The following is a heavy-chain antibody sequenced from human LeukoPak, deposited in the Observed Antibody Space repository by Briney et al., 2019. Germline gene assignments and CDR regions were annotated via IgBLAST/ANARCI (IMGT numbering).Heavy chain of an antibody. D-gene: IGHD3-9*01. Sequence: GGSLRLSCAASGFTFSSYAMSWVRQAPGKGLEGVSSISGSGGSTYYADSVKGLFTISRDNSKTTLYLQMNSLRAEDTAVYYCAPRNDILTGSPSEYWGQGTLVTVSS. J-gene: IGHJ4*02. V-gene: IGHV3-23*01. CDR2: ISGSGGST. CDR1: GFTFSSYA. CDR3: APRNDILTGSPSEY.